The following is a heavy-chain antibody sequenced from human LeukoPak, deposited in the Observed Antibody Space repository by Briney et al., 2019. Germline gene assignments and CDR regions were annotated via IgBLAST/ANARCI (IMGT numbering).Heavy chain of an antibody. CDR1: GFTFSSYG. D-gene: IGHD3-10*01. CDR3: AKDQASYSGSYYFNWFDP. CDR2: ISYDGSNK. Sequence: GGSLRLSCAASGFTFSSYGMHWVRQAPGKGLEWVAVISYDGSNKYYADSVKGRFTISRDNSKNTLYLQMNSLRAEDTAVYYCAKDQASYSGSYYFNWFDPWGQGTLVTVSS. V-gene: IGHV3-30*18. J-gene: IGHJ5*02.